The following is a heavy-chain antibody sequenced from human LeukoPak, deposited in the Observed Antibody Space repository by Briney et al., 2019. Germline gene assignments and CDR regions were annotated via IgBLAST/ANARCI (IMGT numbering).Heavy chain of an antibody. CDR1: GFTFNSYA. CDR2: ISGSGGST. CDR3: AKALGGQIFDI. J-gene: IGHJ3*02. D-gene: IGHD3-16*01. V-gene: IGHV3-23*01. Sequence: GGSVRLSCAASGFTFNSYAMSCVRQAPGKGLEWVSVISGSGGSTYYADSVKGRFTISRDNSKNTLYLQMNSLRAEDTAVYYCAKALGGQIFDIWGQGTMVPVSS.